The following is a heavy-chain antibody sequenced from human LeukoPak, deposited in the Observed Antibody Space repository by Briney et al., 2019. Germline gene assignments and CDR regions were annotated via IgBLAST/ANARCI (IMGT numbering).Heavy chain of an antibody. CDR1: GYTFTGYY. Sequence: ASVKVSCKASGYTFTGYYMHWVRQAPGQGLEWMGWINPNSGGTNYAQKFQGWVTKTRDTSISTAYMELSRLRSDDTAVYYCARAGYSYGPGAPNWFDPWGQGTLVTVSS. V-gene: IGHV1-2*04. CDR3: ARAGYSYGPGAPNWFDP. D-gene: IGHD5-18*01. CDR2: INPNSGGT. J-gene: IGHJ5*02.